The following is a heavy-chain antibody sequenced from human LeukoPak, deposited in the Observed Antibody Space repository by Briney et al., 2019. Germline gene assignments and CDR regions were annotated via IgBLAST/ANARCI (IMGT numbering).Heavy chain of an antibody. D-gene: IGHD6-13*01. CDR1: GFTVSSNY. CDR3: ARDRQQDYYYYYGMDV. V-gene: IGHV3-53*05. CDR2: IYSGGST. J-gene: IGHJ6*02. Sequence: GGSLRLSCAASGFTVSSNYMSWVRQAPGKGLEWVSVIYSGGSTYYADSVKGRFTISRDNSRNTLYLQMNGLRSEDTAVYYCARDRQQDYYYYYGMDVWGQGTTVTVSS.